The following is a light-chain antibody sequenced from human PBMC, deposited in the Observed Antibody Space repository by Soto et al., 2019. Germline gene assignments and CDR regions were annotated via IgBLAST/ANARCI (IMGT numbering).Light chain of an antibody. V-gene: IGKV1-39*01. Sequence: DIQMTQSPSSLSASVGDRVTITCRASQSISSYLNWYQQKPGKAPKLLIYAASSLQSGVPSRFSGSGSGTDFTLTISSLQPEXFXTYYCQQSYSTLWTFGQGTKVDIK. CDR3: QQSYSTLWT. CDR2: AAS. J-gene: IGKJ1*01. CDR1: QSISSY.